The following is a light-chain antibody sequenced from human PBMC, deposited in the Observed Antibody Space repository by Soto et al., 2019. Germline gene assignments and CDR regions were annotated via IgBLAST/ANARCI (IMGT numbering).Light chain of an antibody. J-gene: IGKJ2*01. Sequence: EIVLTQSPDTLSLSPGERGTLSCTASQSVTSSQLAWYQQKPGQAPRLLVFGASSRVTGIPDRFSGSGSETDFTLTINRLEPEDFAVYFCQQYAKSPYTFGQGTKVEVK. V-gene: IGKV3-20*01. CDR1: QSVTSSQ. CDR3: QQYAKSPYT. CDR2: GAS.